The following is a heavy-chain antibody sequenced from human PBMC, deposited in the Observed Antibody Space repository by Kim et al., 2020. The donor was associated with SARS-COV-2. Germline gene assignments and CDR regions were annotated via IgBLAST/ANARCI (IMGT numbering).Heavy chain of an antibody. CDR2: ISSSSRYT. V-gene: IGHV3-21*01. J-gene: IGHJ3*02. Sequence: GGSLRLSCAASGFTFSPYSMNWVRQAPGKRLEWVSSISSSSRYTYYADSVKGRFTSSRDNAKNSLYLQMHSLRAEDTAVYYCARDREHGDGTFDIWGQGT. D-gene: IGHD1-1*01. CDR3: ARDREHGDGTFDI. CDR1: GFTFSPYS.